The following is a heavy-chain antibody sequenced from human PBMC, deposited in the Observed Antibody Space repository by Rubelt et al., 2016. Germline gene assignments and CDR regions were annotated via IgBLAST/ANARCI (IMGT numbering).Heavy chain of an antibody. CDR2: IYYSGST. Sequence: LVKPSETLSLTCTVSGGSISSYYWSWIRQPPGKGLEWIGYIYYSGSTNYNPSLKSRVTISVDTSKNQFSLKLSSVTAADTAVYYCARGASRIAAAGPLGYWGQGTLVTVSS. CDR1: GGSISSYY. V-gene: IGHV4-59*12. D-gene: IGHD6-13*01. J-gene: IGHJ4*02. CDR3: ARGASRIAAAGPLGY.